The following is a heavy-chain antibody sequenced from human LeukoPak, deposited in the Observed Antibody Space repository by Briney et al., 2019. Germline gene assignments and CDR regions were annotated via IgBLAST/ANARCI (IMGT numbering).Heavy chain of an antibody. CDR3: ARAYYYYMDV. V-gene: IGHV4-39*07. CDR2: IYTSGST. CDR1: GVSISSSNSY. Sequence: PSETLSLTCTVSGVSISSSNSYWGWIRQPPGKGLEWIGRIYTSGSTNYNPSLKSRVTISVDTSKNQFSLKLSSVTAADTAVYYCARAYYYYMDVWGKGTTVTISS. J-gene: IGHJ6*03.